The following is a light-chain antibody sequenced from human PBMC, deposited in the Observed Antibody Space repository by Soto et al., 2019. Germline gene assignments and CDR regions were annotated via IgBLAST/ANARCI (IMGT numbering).Light chain of an antibody. CDR1: QSVSSN. V-gene: IGKV3-15*01. Sequence: IVMTQSPDPLSVSPGESATLSCRASQSVSSNLAWYQQKPGQAPRLLIYGASTRATGIPARFSGSGSGTEFTLTISSLQSEDFAVYYCQQYNNWPPIPFGQGTRLEI. J-gene: IGKJ5*01. CDR2: GAS. CDR3: QQYNNWPPIP.